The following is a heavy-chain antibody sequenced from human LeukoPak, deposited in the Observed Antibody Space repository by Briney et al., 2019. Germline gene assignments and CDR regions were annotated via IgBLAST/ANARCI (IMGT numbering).Heavy chain of an antibody. CDR2: INPNSGNT. Sequence: ASVKVSCKASGYTFTSYGISWVRQAPGQGLEWMGWINPNSGNTNYAQKLQGRVTMTTDTSTSTAYMELRSLRSDDTAVYYCAREGMYYYDSSGYYYTFDYWGQGTLVTVSS. J-gene: IGHJ4*02. CDR1: GYTFTSYG. CDR3: AREGMYYYDSSGYYYTFDY. V-gene: IGHV1-18*01. D-gene: IGHD3-22*01.